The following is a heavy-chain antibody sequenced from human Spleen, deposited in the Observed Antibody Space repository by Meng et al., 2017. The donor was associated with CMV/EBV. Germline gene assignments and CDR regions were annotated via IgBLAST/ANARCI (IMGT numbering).Heavy chain of an antibody. J-gene: IGHJ6*02. CDR1: GFTFDTYW. CDR2: INSDGSST. V-gene: IGHV3-74*01. Sequence: GESLKISCAASGFTFDTYWMHWVRQAPGKGLVWVSHINSDGSSTTYADNVQGRFTISRDNAKNTLYLQMNSLRAEDTAVYYCARDPWGMDVWGQGTKVTVSS. CDR3: ARDPWGMDV.